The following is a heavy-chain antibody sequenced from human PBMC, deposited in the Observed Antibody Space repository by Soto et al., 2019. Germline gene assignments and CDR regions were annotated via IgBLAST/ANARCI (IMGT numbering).Heavy chain of an antibody. Sequence: SQTLSLTCAISGDSVSSNSAAWNWIRQSPSRGLEWLGRTYYRSKWYNDYAVSVKSRITINPDTPKNQFSLQLNSVTPEDTAVYYCARVVTIFGVVKVYGMDVWGQGTTVTVSS. CDR1: GDSVSSNSAA. V-gene: IGHV6-1*01. CDR2: TYYRSKWYN. D-gene: IGHD3-3*01. CDR3: ARVVTIFGVVKVYGMDV. J-gene: IGHJ6*02.